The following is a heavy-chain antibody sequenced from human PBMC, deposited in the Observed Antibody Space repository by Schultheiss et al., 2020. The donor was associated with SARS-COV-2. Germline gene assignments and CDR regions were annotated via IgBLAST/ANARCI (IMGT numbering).Heavy chain of an antibody. CDR2: ISGSGGST. J-gene: IGHJ6*02. CDR1: GFTFSSYA. D-gene: IGHD3-22*01. V-gene: IGHV3-23*01. CDR3: ALVRGDSSGYYFHYYGMDV. Sequence: GGSLRLSCAASGFTFSSYAMSWVRQAPGKGLEWVSAISGSGGSTYYADSVKGRFTISRDNSKNTLYLQMNSLRAEDTAVYYCALVRGDSSGYYFHYYGMDVWGQGTTVTVSS.